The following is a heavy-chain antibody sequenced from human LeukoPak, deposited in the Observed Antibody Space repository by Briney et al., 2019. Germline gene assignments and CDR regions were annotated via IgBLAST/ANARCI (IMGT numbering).Heavy chain of an antibody. CDR2: IWYDGSNK. CDR1: GFTFSSYG. V-gene: IGHV3-33*06. J-gene: IGHJ6*03. Sequence: GRSLRLSCAASGFTFSSYGMHWVPQAPGKGLEWVAVIWYDGSNKYYADSVKGRFTISRDNSKNTLYLQMNSLRAEDTAVYYCAKSVYAQSNYYYYMDVWGKGTTVTVSS. D-gene: IGHD2-8*01. CDR3: AKSVYAQSNYYYYMDV.